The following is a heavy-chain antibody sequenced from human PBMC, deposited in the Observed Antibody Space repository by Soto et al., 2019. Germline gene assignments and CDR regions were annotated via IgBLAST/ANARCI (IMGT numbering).Heavy chain of an antibody. Sequence: QVQLVESGGGVVQSGRSLRLSCAASGFTFSNYGMHWVRQAPGRGLEWVAVMWYDGSYKFYADSAKGRFTISRDNSKSTLSLQMNSLRAEDTAVYYCARDLTPWLLTPKLDGFDIRGQGTEVTVSS. CDR1: GFTFSNYG. V-gene: IGHV3-33*01. CDR2: MWYDGSYK. CDR3: ARDLTPWLLTPKLDGFDI. J-gene: IGHJ3*02. D-gene: IGHD3-9*01.